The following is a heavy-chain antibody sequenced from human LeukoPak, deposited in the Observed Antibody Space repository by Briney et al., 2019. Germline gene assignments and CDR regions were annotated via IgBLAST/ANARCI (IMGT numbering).Heavy chain of an antibody. Sequence: ASVKVCCKASGYTFTGYYMHWVRQAPGQGLEWMGWINPNSGGTNYAQKFQGRVTMTRDTSISTAYMELSRLRSDDTAVYYCAQQWLVRDGMDVWGQGTTVTVSS. V-gene: IGHV1-2*02. CDR1: GYTFTGYY. D-gene: IGHD6-19*01. CDR2: INPNSGGT. J-gene: IGHJ6*02. CDR3: AQQWLVRDGMDV.